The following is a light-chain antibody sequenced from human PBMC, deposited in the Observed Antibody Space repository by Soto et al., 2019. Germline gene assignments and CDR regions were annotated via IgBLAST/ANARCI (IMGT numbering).Light chain of an antibody. J-gene: IGKJ4*01. CDR3: QRLSTYPLP. CDR1: QGINSF. V-gene: IGKV1-9*01. Sequence: IHLTQSPSSLSASVGDRVTITCRASQGINSFLAWYQQKPGKAPKLLINAASTLQHGVPSRFSGSGSGTDFTLTISSLQPEDFATYYCQRLSTYPLPFGGGTKVEIK. CDR2: AAS.